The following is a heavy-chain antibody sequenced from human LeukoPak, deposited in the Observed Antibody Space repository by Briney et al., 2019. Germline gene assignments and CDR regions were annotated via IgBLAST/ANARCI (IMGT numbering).Heavy chain of an antibody. D-gene: IGHD3-9*01. CDR1: GFTFSSYW. Sequence: PGGSLRLSCAASGFTFSSYWMHWVRQAPGKGLVWVSRINSDGSSTSYADSVKGRFTISRDNSKNTLYLQMNSLRAEDTAVYNCANVRYFEWYYVRHWRQGALVTVSS. J-gene: IGHJ4*02. V-gene: IGHV3-74*01. CDR3: ANVRYFEWYYVRH. CDR2: INSDGSST.